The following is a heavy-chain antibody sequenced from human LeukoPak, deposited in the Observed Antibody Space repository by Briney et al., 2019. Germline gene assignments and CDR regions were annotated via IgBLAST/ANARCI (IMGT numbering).Heavy chain of an antibody. D-gene: IGHD5-18*01. CDR3: AKDSSRDSYGYGYYMDV. Sequence: GGSLRLSCAASGSTFSSYGMHWVRQAPGKGLEWVASIRYDGSNKYYADSVKGRFTISRDNSKNTLYLQMNSLRAEDTAVYYCAKDSSRDSYGYGYYMDVWGKGTTVTVSS. CDR2: IRYDGSNK. V-gene: IGHV3-30*02. CDR1: GSTFSSYG. J-gene: IGHJ6*03.